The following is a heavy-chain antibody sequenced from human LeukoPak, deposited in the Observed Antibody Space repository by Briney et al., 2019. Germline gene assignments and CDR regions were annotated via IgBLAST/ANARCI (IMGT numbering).Heavy chain of an antibody. D-gene: IGHD3-10*01. Sequence: GGSLRLSCAASGFTFSSYAMHWVRQAPGKGLEWVAVISYDGSNKYYADSVKGRFTISRDNSKNTLYLQMNSLRAEDTAVYYCAKSTLNMLRGVIDYWGQGTLVTVSS. CDR1: GFTFSSYA. CDR2: ISYDGSNK. V-gene: IGHV3-30*04. CDR3: AKSTLNMLRGVIDY. J-gene: IGHJ4*02.